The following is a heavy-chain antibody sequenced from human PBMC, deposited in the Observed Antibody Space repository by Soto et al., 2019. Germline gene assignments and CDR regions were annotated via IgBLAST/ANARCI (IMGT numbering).Heavy chain of an antibody. D-gene: IGHD6-6*01. Sequence: PGGSLRLSCAASGFTFSSYSMNWVRQAPGKGLEWVSSISSSSSYIYYADSVKGRFTISRDNAKNSLYLQMNSLRAEDTAVYYCARDFSKTIAARPSGFDYWGQGTLVTVSS. CDR3: ARDFSKTIAARPSGFDY. CDR2: ISSSSSYI. V-gene: IGHV3-21*01. CDR1: GFTFSSYS. J-gene: IGHJ4*02.